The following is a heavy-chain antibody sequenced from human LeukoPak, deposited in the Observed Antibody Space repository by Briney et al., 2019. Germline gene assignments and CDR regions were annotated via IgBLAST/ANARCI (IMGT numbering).Heavy chain of an antibody. D-gene: IGHD6-19*01. V-gene: IGHV1-46*01. CDR3: ARPSASSGWSRDAFDI. Sequence: ASVKVSCKASGYTFASYYMHWVRQAPGQGLEWMGAINPSGGRTSYAQKFQGRVTMTRDTSTSTVYMELSSLRAEDTAVYYCARPSASSGWSRDAFDIWGQGTMVTVSS. CDR2: INPSGGRT. CDR1: GYTFASYY. J-gene: IGHJ3*02.